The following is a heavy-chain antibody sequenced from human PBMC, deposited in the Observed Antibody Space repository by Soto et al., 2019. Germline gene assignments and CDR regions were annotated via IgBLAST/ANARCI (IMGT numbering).Heavy chain of an antibody. V-gene: IGHV3-74*01. CDR1: GFTFSVSW. J-gene: IGHJ4*02. CDR3: ARVGVASRGIDS. CDR2: IIGDGSGE. Sequence: GGSLRLSCVASGFTFSVSWMHWVRQPPGKWLVWLSRIIGDGSGEDYADSVKGRFFISRDNARNTVYLQMDSLGVEDTAVYYCARVGVASRGIDSWGQGILVTVSS. D-gene: IGHD3-3*01.